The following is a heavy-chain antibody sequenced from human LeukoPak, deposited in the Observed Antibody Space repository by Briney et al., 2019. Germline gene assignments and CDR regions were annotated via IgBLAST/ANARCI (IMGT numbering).Heavy chain of an antibody. V-gene: IGHV4-34*01. CDR2: IYHSGST. D-gene: IGHD3-22*01. J-gene: IGHJ3*02. Sequence: SETLSLTCAVYGGSFSGYYWGWIRQPPGKGLEWIGSIYHSGSTYYNPSLKSRVTMSVDTSKIQFSLKLSSVTAADTAVYYCARETIDITVTVVVRMGDAFDIWGQGTMITVSS. CDR1: GGSFSGYY. CDR3: ARETIDITVTVVVRMGDAFDI.